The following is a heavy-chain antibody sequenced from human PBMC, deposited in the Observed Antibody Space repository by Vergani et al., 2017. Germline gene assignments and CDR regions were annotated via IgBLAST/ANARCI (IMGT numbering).Heavy chain of an antibody. CDR2: IYPGDSDT. CDR3: AGLGSYDDSSGSTAVEAFDI. V-gene: IGHV5-51*03. J-gene: IGHJ3*02. Sequence: EVQLVQSGAEVKKPGESLKISCKGSGYSFTSYWIGWVRQMPGKGLEWMGIIYPGDSDTSYSPSFQGQVTISADTSISTAYLQWSSLKASGTAMYYCAGLGSYDDSSGSTAVEAFDIWGQGTMVTVSS. D-gene: IGHD3-22*01. CDR1: GYSFTSYW.